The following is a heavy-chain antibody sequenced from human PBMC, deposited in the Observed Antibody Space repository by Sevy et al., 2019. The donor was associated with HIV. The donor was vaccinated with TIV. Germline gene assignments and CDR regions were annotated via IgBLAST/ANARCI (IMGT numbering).Heavy chain of an antibody. CDR1: GGSIGHYY. CDR3: VRQGGIVDYGRDV. Sequence: SETLSLTCTVSGGSIGHYYWSWIRQPPGKGLEWIAYVYYTGNTNYNPSLKGRVTIALDTPKNQFSLNLSSLTAADTAVYYCVRQGGIVDYGRDVWGQGTTVTVSS. V-gene: IGHV4-59*01. J-gene: IGHJ6*02. CDR2: VYYTGNT. D-gene: IGHD1-26*01.